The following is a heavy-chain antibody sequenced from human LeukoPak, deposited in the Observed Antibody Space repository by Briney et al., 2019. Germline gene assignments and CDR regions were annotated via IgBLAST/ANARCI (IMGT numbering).Heavy chain of an antibody. CDR3: ATDGQHAFDC. Sequence: GGSLRLSCAASGCTFSNAWMSWVRQAPGKGLEWVGRIKSKTDSGTTDYAAPVIGRFTISRDDSKNTLYLQMNSLKTEDTAVYYCATDGQHAFDCWGQGTLVTVSS. CDR1: GCTFSNAW. J-gene: IGHJ4*02. D-gene: IGHD5-18*01. CDR2: IKSKTDSGTT. V-gene: IGHV3-15*01.